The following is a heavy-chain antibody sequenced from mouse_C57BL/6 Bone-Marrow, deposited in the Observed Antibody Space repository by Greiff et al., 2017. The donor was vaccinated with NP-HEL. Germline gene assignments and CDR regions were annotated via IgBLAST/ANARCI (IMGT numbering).Heavy chain of an antibody. Sequence: EVKLEESGEGLVKPGGSLKLSCAASGFTFSSYAMSWVRQTPEKRLEWVAYISSGGDYIYYADTVKGRFTISRDNARNTLYLQMSSLKSEDTAMYYCTREWLHSLYWYFDVWGTGTTVTVSS. CDR3: TREWLHSLYWYFDV. CDR1: GFTFSSYA. V-gene: IGHV5-9-1*02. D-gene: IGHD2-2*01. J-gene: IGHJ1*03. CDR2: ISSGGDYI.